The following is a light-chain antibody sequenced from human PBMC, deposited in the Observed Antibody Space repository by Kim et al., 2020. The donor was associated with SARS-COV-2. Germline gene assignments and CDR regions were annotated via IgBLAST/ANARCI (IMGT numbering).Light chain of an antibody. Sequence: ALGQTVRITCHGDSLRSYYATWYQQKPGQAPIVVIYGKNNRPSGIPDRFSGSSSGNTASLTITGTQAGDEADYYCNSRDSNDNVVFGGGTKLTVL. CDR3: NSRDSNDNVV. CDR1: SLRSYY. CDR2: GKN. V-gene: IGLV3-19*01. J-gene: IGLJ2*01.